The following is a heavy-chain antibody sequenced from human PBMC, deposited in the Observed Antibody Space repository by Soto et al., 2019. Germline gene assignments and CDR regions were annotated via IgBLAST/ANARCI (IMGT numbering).Heavy chain of an antibody. D-gene: IGHD2-2*01. J-gene: IGHJ3*02. Sequence: EVQLVESGGGLVTPGGSLTLSCAASGFIFNNAWMNWVRQAPGKGLEWVGRIKSKTAGGTTDYAAPVKGRFTISRDDSKNTLYLQMNSLKTEDTAVYYCTHQRWGAFEMWGQGTMVTVSS. CDR2: IKSKTAGGTT. CDR3: THQRWGAFEM. CDR1: GFIFNNAW. V-gene: IGHV3-15*07.